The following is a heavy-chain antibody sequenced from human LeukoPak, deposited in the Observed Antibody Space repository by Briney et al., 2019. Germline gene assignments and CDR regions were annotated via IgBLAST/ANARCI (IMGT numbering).Heavy chain of an antibody. D-gene: IGHD1-1*01. J-gene: IGHJ4*02. V-gene: IGHV3-7*05. CDR1: GLTFSSTW. CDR3: ARGTGRTIDY. CDR2: INQDASDK. Sequence: GGSLRLSCTASGLTFSSTWMAWARQAPGRGPEWVANINQDASDKYYVGSVRGRFTVSRDNAKNSVYLQMNSLRAEDTALYYCARGTGRTIDYWGQGTLVTVSS.